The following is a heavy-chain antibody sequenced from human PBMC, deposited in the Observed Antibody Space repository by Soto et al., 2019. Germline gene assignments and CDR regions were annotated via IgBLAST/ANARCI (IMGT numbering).Heavy chain of an antibody. CDR2: INHSGST. Sequence: SETLSLTCAVYGGSFSGYYWSWIRQPPGKGLEWIGEINHSGSTNYNPSLKSRVTISVDTSKNQFSLKLSSVTAADTAVYYCARDVRGVINYYYYYYMDVWGKGTTVTVSS. D-gene: IGHD3-10*01. V-gene: IGHV4-34*01. J-gene: IGHJ6*03. CDR3: ARDVRGVINYYYYYYMDV. CDR1: GGSFSGYY.